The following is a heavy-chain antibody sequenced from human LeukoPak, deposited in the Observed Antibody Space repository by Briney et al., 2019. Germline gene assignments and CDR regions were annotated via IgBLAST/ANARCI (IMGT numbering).Heavy chain of an antibody. CDR1: GFTFSSYA. J-gene: IGHJ4*02. Sequence: PGGSLRLSCAASGFTFSSYAMSWVRQAPGKGLEWVSAISGSGGSTYYADSVKGRLTISRDNSKNTLYLQMNSLRAEDTAVYYCAKAGEEEWELNYWGQGTLVTVSS. V-gene: IGHV3-23*01. CDR2: ISGSGGST. CDR3: AKAGEEEWELNY. D-gene: IGHD1-26*01.